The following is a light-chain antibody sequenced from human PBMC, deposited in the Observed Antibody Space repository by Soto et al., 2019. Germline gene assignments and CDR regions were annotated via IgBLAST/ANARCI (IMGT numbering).Light chain of an antibody. Sequence: QSVLTQPPSVSGAPGQRVTISCTGSSSNIGAGYDVYWYQQLPGTAPKLLIHTNIIRPSGVPDRFSGSKSGTSASLAITGLQAEDEADYYCQSYDSSLSGWVFGGGTKVTVL. J-gene: IGLJ3*02. V-gene: IGLV1-40*01. CDR3: QSYDSSLSGWV. CDR2: TNI. CDR1: SSNIGAGYD.